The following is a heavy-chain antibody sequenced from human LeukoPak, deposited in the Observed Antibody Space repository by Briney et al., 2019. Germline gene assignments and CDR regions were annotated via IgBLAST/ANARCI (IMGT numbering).Heavy chain of an antibody. D-gene: IGHD3-22*01. V-gene: IGHV4-4*07. CDR1: GGSISSYY. CDR3: ARRRYYYDSSGSEHDAFDI. CDR2: IYTSGST. Sequence: PSETLSLTCTVSGGSISSYYWSWIRQPAGKGLEWIGRIYTSGSTNYNPSLKSRVTMSVDTSKNQFSLKLSSVTAADTAVYYCARRRYYYDSSGSEHDAFDIWGQGTMVTVSS. J-gene: IGHJ3*02.